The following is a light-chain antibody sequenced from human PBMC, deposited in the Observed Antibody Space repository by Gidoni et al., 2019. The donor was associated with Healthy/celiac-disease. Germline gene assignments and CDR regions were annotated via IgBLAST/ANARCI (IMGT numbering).Light chain of an antibody. Sequence: EIVLTQSPGTLSLSPGERATLSCRASQSVSSSYLAWYQQKPGRAPRLLIYGASSRATGIPDRFSGSGSGTDFTLTISRLEPEDFAVYYCKQYGSSPTTFGQGTKVEIK. V-gene: IGKV3-20*01. J-gene: IGKJ1*01. CDR3: KQYGSSPTT. CDR2: GAS. CDR1: QSVSSSY.